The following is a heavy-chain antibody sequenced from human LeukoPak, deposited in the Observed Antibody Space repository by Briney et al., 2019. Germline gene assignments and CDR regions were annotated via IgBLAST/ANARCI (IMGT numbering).Heavy chain of an antibody. CDR2: IKSKTDGGTT. CDR1: GFTFSNAW. J-gene: IGHJ4*02. Sequence: PGGSLRLSCAASGFTFSNAWMSRVRQAPGKGLEWVGRIKSKTDGGTTDYAAPVKGRFTISRDDSKNTLYLQMNSLKTVDTAVYYCTTAAVVVVAATQGTYFDYWGQGTLVTVSS. CDR3: TTAAVVVVAATQGTYFDY. D-gene: IGHD2-15*01. V-gene: IGHV3-15*01.